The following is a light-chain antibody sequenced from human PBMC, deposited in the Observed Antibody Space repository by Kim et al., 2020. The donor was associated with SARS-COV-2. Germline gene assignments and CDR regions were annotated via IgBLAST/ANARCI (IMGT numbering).Light chain of an antibody. CDR3: QQYGSSPRT. J-gene: IGKJ2*01. V-gene: IGKV3-20*01. CDR2: GAA. CDR1: QSVSGSK. Sequence: SAGERATLACSASQSVSGSKLVWYQQKPGQTPRLLIYGAASRATGIPDRFSGSGSGTDFTLTISRLEPEDVAVYYCQQYGSSPRTFGQGTKLEIK.